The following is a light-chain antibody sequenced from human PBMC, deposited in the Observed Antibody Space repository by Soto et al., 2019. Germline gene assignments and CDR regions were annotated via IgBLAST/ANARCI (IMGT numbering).Light chain of an antibody. J-gene: IGLJ1*01. CDR1: SSDVGGYNY. CDR2: EVN. V-gene: IGLV2-14*01. Sequence: QSALTQPASVSGSPGQSITISCTGTSSDVGGYNYVSWYQQHPGKAPKLMIYEVNNRPSGVSNRFSGSKSDNTASLTISGLQAEDEADYYCSSYTSSSTDVFGSGTKLTVL. CDR3: SSYTSSSTDV.